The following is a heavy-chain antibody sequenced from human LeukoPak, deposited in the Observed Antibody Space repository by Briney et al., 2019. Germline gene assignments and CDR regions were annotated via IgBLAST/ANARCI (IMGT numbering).Heavy chain of an antibody. CDR2: ISWNSGSI. CDR1: GFIFDDYA. J-gene: IGHJ5*02. Sequence: GRSLRLSCAASGFIFDDYAMHWVRQAPGKGLEWVSGISWNSGSIGYADSVKGRFTISRDNAKNSLYLQMNSLRAEDTAVYYCARDLTMVRGVIWFDPWGQGTLVTVSS. V-gene: IGHV3-9*01. CDR3: ARDLTMVRGVIWFDP. D-gene: IGHD3-10*01.